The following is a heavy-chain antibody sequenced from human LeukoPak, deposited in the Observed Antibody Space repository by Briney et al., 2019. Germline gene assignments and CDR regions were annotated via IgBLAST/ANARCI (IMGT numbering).Heavy chain of an antibody. D-gene: IGHD3-10*01. CDR2: INPSGGST. V-gene: IGHV1-46*01. CDR3: AREELGSGSYSPAPFDY. J-gene: IGHJ4*02. Sequence: APVKVSCKASGYTFTSYYTHWVRQAPGQGLEWMGIINPSGGSTSYAQKFQGRVTMTRDTSTSTVYMELSSLRSEDTAVYYCAREELGSGSYSPAPFDYWGQGTLVTVSS. CDR1: GYTFTSYY.